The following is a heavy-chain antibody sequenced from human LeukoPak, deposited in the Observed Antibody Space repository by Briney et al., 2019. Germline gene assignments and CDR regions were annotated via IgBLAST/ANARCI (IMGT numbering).Heavy chain of an antibody. CDR2: IYYSGST. J-gene: IGHJ4*02. V-gene: IGHV4-59*01. CDR1: GGSISSYY. CDR3: ARGMYCSSTSCSDY. D-gene: IGHD2-2*01. Sequence: ETLSLTCTVSGGSISSYYWSWIRQPPGKGLEWIGYIYYSGSTNYNPSLKNRVTISVDTSKNQFSLKLSSVTAADTAVYYCARGMYCSSTSCSDYWGQGTLVTVSS.